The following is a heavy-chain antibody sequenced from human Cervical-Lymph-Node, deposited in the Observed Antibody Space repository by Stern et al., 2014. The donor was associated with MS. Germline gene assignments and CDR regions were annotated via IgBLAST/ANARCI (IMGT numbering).Heavy chain of an antibody. CDR2: LYCDDDK. V-gene: IGHV2-5*02. CDR3: AHRPAGYRSGWDQGPFDY. Sequence: ITLKESGPTLVKPTHPLTLTCSFSGFSFSTCQLGVGWLRPSPGHALEWLVLLYCDDDKRYNPAQKSRLTIAKDTSNNQVVLTMTNMDPADTATYYCAHRPAGYRSGWDQGPFDYWGPGTLVTVSS. J-gene: IGHJ4*02. CDR1: GFSFSTCQLG. D-gene: IGHD6-19*01.